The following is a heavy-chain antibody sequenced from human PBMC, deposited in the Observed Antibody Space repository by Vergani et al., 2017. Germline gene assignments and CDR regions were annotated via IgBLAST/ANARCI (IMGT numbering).Heavy chain of an antibody. J-gene: IGHJ4*02. CDR1: EYSFGNYW. Sequence: EVELVQSGPEMRKPGESLKIPCKGSEYSFGNYWIGWVGQMPGKGLEWMGIIYPADSDTRYSPSFQGQVTISADKSLSTAFLQWDSLKASDTALYYCARHTTYTDSWGQGTLVTVSS. CDR2: IYPADSDT. V-gene: IGHV5-51*01. D-gene: IGHD1-1*01. CDR3: ARHTTYTDS.